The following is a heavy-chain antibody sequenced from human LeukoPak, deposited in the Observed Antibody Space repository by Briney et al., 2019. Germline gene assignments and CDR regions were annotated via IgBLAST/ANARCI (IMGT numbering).Heavy chain of an antibody. CDR2: IIPVLNIT. D-gene: IGHD4/OR15-4a*01. Sequence: SVKVSCKPSGGTFSSSAITWVRQAPGQGLEWMGRIIPVLNITSYAQKFQGRVTITADTSTSTVYMELSSLRSEETAVYYCARDQGLTAPPPYGLDVWGQGTTVIVSS. CDR1: GGTFSSSA. J-gene: IGHJ6*02. CDR3: ARDQGLTAPPPYGLDV. V-gene: IGHV1-69*04.